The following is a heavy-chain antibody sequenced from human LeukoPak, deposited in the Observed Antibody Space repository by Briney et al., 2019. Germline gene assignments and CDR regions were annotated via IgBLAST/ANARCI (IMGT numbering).Heavy chain of an antibody. Sequence: SETLSLTCTVSGGSISSYYWSWIRQPPGKGLEWIGYIYYSGSTNYNPSLKSRVTISVDMSKNQFSLKLSSVTAADTAVYYCARDKGYYDSSGYIGYFDYWGQGTLVTVAS. CDR2: IYYSGST. CDR1: GGSISSYY. D-gene: IGHD3-22*01. J-gene: IGHJ4*01. V-gene: IGHV4-59*12. CDR3: ARDKGYYDSSGYIGYFDY.